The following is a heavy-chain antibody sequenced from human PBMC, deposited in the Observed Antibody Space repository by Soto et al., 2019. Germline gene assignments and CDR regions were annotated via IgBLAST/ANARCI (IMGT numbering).Heavy chain of an antibody. V-gene: IGHV3-33*01. CDR2: IWSDGSNK. J-gene: IGHJ4*02. CDR3: ARDFFTGEFDY. CDR1: GFTFSNYA. Sequence: PGGSLRLSCAASGFTFSNYAIHWVRQAPGKGLEWVSVIWSDGSNKYYTDSVKGRFTISRGNSKNTVHLQMNSLRAEDTAVYFCARDFFTGEFDYWGQGTLVTVSS. D-gene: IGHD7-27*01.